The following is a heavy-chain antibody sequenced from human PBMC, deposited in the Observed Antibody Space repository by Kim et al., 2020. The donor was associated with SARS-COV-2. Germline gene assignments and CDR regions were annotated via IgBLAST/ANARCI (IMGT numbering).Heavy chain of an antibody. CDR3: AREDSSGWYYYYYMDV. J-gene: IGHJ6*03. D-gene: IGHD6-19*01. V-gene: IGHV3-11*01. CDR2: ISSSGSTI. CDR1: GFTFSDYY. Sequence: GGSLRLSCAASGFTFSDYYMSWIRQAPGKGLEWVSYISSSGSTIYYADSVKGRFTISRDNAKNSLYLQMNSLRAEDTAVYYCAREDSSGWYYYYYMDVGGAGTTGSASS.